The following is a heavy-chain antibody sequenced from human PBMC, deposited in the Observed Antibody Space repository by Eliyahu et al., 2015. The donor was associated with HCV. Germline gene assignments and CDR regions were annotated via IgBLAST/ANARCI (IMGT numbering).Heavy chain of an antibody. CDR3: AKDGKKSKGWPYSGSTYDFDY. CDR1: GFTFGSYA. CDR2: ISGSGGNT. J-gene: IGHJ4*02. D-gene: IGHD6-6*01. Sequence: EVQLLESGGGLVQPGGSLRLSCAASGFTFGSYAMTWVRXAPGKGLEGVSSISGSGGNTYYADSVKGRFTFSRDNSKNILYLQMNSLRAEDTAVYYCAKDGKKSKGWPYSGSTYDFDYWGQGTLVTVSS. V-gene: IGHV3-23*01.